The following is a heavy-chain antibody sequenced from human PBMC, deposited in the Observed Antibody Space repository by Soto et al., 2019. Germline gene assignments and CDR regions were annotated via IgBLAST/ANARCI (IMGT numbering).Heavy chain of an antibody. V-gene: IGHV3-23*01. J-gene: IGHJ4*02. Sequence: GSLRLSCTASGFTFSDYAMAWVRQAPGKGLEWVSTISGGSSVTYYGDSVKGRFTISRDNAKKTLFLQLNRLSAEDTATYYCAKVLSKNYYYPFDFWGQGTQVTVSS. D-gene: IGHD3-10*01. CDR2: ISGGSSVT. CDR1: GFTFSDYA. CDR3: AKVLSKNYYYPFDF.